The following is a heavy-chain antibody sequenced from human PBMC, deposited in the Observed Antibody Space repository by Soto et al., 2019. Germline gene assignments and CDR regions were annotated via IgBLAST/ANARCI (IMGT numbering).Heavy chain of an antibody. CDR3: VRGTDYEVYFDY. CDR2: IILPFGTP. V-gene: IGHV1-69*12. D-gene: IGHD3-22*01. J-gene: IGHJ4*02. Sequence: QVRLVQSGAEVKKTESSVKVSCEASGTTFSNFAIGWVRQAPGQGLEWMGGIILPFGTPNYAQKFQGRVTISADESMTTVYMELRSLRSGDTAVYYCVRGTDYEVYFDYWGQGTLVTVSS. CDR1: GTTFSNFA.